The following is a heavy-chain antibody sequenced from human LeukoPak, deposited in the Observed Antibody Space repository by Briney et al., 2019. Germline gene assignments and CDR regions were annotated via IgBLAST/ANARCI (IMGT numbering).Heavy chain of an antibody. J-gene: IGHJ3*02. V-gene: IGHV3-30*02. CDR1: GFTFSSYG. D-gene: IGHD7-27*01. Sequence: GGSLRLSCAASGFTFSSYGMHWVRRAPGKGLEWVAFIRYDGSNKHYADSVKGRFTISRDNSKNTLYLQMNSLRAEDTAVYYCAKEFWGYDAFDIWGQGTMVTVSS. CDR3: AKEFWGYDAFDI. CDR2: IRYDGSNK.